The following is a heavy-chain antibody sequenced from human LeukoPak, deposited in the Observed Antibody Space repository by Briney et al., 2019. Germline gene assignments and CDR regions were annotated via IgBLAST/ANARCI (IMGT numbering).Heavy chain of an antibody. CDR3: ARSYGSGSYYSQADY. J-gene: IGHJ4*02. CDR1: GGSISSGSYY. D-gene: IGHD3-10*01. CDR2: IYTSGSA. V-gene: IGHV4-61*02. Sequence: SETLSLTCTVSGGSISSGSYYWSWIRQPAGKGLEWIGRIYTSGSANYNPSLKSRVTISVDTSKNQFSLKLSSVTAADTAVYYCARSYGSGSYYSQADYWGQGTLVTVSS.